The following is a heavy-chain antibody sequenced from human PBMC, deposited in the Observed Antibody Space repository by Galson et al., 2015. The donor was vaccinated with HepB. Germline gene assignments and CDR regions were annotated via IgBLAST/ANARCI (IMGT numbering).Heavy chain of an antibody. J-gene: IGHJ6*03. CDR2: IRSKANSYAT. Sequence: SLRLSCAASGFTFSGSAMHWVRQASGKGLEWVGRIRSKANSYATAYAASVKGRFTISRDDSKNTAYLQMNSLKTEDTAVYYCTRHYDSSGYSPLGYYYYYMDVWGKGTTVTVSS. V-gene: IGHV3-73*01. CDR3: TRHYDSSGYSPLGYYYYYMDV. D-gene: IGHD3-22*01. CDR1: GFTFSGSA.